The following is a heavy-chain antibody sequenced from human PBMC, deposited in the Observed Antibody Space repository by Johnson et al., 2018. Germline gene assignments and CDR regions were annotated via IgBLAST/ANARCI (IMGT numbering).Heavy chain of an antibody. D-gene: IGHD6-19*01. CDR1: GGTFTKDA. J-gene: IGHJ3*01. CDR2: FIPVLDMA. Sequence: QVQLVQSGPELKKPGSSVRVSCKASGGTFTKDAISWVRQAPGQGLEWMGRFIPVLDMANYAQTFHDRVTLTLDKSSNTAYMDLRSLPSNDTAIYYCARVTQWLVTEDDFNVWGQGTMVTVSS. CDR3: ARVTQWLVTEDDFNV. V-gene: IGHV1-69*09.